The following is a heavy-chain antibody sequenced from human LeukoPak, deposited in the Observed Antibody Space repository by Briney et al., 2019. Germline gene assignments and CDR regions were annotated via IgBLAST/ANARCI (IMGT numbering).Heavy chain of an antibody. CDR1: GFTFSDFW. J-gene: IGHJ4*02. V-gene: IGHV3-7*01. Sequence: GGSLRLSCAASGFTFSDFWVEWFRQAPGKGLEWVANINKDGSDKYYMDSVTGRFSISRDNAKNSLSLQMNSLRVDDTAVYYCARNQYWSRDIWGQGILVTVSS. D-gene: IGHD2-8*02. CDR3: ARNQYWSRDI. CDR2: INKDGSDK.